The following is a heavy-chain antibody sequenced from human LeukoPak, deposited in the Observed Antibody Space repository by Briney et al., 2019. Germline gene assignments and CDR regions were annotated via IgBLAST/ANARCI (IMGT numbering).Heavy chain of an antibody. Sequence: SETLSLTCTVSGGSISSYYWSWIRQPPGKGLEWIGYIYYSGSTNYNPSLKSRVTISVETSKNQFSLKLSSVTAADTAVYYCARAKGWLLKRYFDYWGQGTLVTVSS. CDR1: GGSISSYY. D-gene: IGHD3-22*01. CDR3: ARAKGWLLKRYFDY. J-gene: IGHJ4*02. V-gene: IGHV4-59*01. CDR2: IYYSGST.